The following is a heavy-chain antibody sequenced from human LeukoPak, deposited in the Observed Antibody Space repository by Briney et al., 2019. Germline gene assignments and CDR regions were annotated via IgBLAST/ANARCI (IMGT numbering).Heavy chain of an antibody. CDR3: AEDGFDYYDSSGYYYFNY. V-gene: IGHV3-23*01. J-gene: IGHJ4*02. CDR2: ISGGGVAI. Sequence: GGSLRLSCAASGFTFSNHAMSWVRQAPGQELQWVSAISGGGVAIYYADSVKGRFTISRDNSKNTLYLQMNSLRAEDTAVYYCAEDGFDYYDSSGYYYFNYWGQGTLVTVSS. CDR1: GFTFSNHA. D-gene: IGHD3-22*01.